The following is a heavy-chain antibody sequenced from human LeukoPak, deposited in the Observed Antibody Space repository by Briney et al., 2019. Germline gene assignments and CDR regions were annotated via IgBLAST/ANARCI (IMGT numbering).Heavy chain of an antibody. D-gene: IGHD5-12*01. CDR2: ISYDGSNK. J-gene: IGHJ4*02. Sequence: PGGSLRLSCAASGFTFSSYAMHWVRQAPGKGLEWVAVISYDGSNKYYADSVKGRFTISRDNSKNTLYLQMNSLRAEDTAVYYCARDLPNSGYDAPDDYWGQGTLVTVSS. CDR1: GFTFSSYA. V-gene: IGHV3-30-3*01. CDR3: ARDLPNSGYDAPDDY.